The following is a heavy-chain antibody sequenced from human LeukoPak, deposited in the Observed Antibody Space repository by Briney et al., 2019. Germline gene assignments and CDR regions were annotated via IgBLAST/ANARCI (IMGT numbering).Heavy chain of an antibody. V-gene: IGHV3-30*02. CDR2: IRHDGSIK. Sequence: PGGSLRLSWAAAGFIFSTYGMYWVRQAPGKGLEWVAFIRHDGSIKNYAGSVKGRSTISRDNSKNTLYLQMNSLRAEDTAVYYCAKDSLADIDYWGQGTLVTVSS. CDR3: AKDSLADIDY. D-gene: IGHD3-16*01. CDR1: GFIFSTYG. J-gene: IGHJ4*02.